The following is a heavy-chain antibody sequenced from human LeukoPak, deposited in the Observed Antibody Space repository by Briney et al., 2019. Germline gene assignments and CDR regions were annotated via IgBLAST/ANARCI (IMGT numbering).Heavy chain of an antibody. Sequence: TGGSLRLSCAASGFTFSSYAMSWVRQAPGKGLEWVSVIYSGGSTYYADSVKGRFTISRDNSKNTLYLQMNSLRAEDTAVYYCARDLVVITQATFDYWGQGTLVTVSS. CDR1: GFTFSSYA. CDR3: ARDLVVITQATFDY. CDR2: IYSGGST. J-gene: IGHJ4*02. V-gene: IGHV3-66*01. D-gene: IGHD3-22*01.